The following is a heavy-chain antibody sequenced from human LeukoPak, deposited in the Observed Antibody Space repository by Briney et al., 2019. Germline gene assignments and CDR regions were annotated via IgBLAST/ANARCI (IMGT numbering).Heavy chain of an antibody. CDR2: IYSGGRT. CDR3: AIYDSSGYYNY. J-gene: IGHJ4*02. V-gene: IGHV3-53*01. D-gene: IGHD3-22*01. Sequence: GGSLRLSCAASGFSVSSNDMSWVRQAPGKGLEWVSVIYSGGRTFYADSVKGRFTISRDNSKNTLYLQMNSLRAEDTAVYYCAIYDSSGYYNYWGQGTLVTVSS. CDR1: GFSVSSND.